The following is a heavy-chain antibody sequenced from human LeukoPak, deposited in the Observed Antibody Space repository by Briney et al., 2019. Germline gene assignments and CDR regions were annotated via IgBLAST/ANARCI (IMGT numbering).Heavy chain of an antibody. CDR2: FDPEDDET. V-gene: IGHV1-24*01. Sequence: ASVKVSCKVSGDTLTDLSIHWVRQAPGKGLDGMGGFDPEDDETLYAQNFQGRVTMTEDTSTDTAYMELSSLKSEDTAVYYCASVIAGRGYYFDFWGQGTLVSVSS. J-gene: IGHJ4*02. CDR3: ASVIAGRGYYFDF. D-gene: IGHD3-10*01. CDR1: GDTLTDLS.